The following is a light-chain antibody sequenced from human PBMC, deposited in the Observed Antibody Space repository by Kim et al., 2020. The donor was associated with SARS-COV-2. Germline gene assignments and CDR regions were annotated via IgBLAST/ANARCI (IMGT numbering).Light chain of an antibody. CDR2: GAS. J-gene: IGKJ2*01. V-gene: IGKV3-20*01. CDR1: QSVTSIF. CDR3: QQYVTSFRT. Sequence: PGEKATLPFRASQSVTSIFFAWYQQKPDQPPRLLIYGASSRATGIPDRFSGSGSGTDFTLTISRLEPEDFAVYYCQQYVTSFRTFGQGTKLEI.